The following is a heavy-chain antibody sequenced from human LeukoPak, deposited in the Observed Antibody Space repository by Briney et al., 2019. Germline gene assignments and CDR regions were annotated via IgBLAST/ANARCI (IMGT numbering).Heavy chain of an antibody. D-gene: IGHD3-3*01. CDR1: GGSISSGGYS. Sequence: SQTLSLTCAVSGGSISSGGYSWSWIRQPPGKGLEWIGYIYHNGSTYYNPSLKSRVTISVDTSKNQFSLKLSSVTAADTAVYYCARIEKSDYDFWSGYYKYYFDYWGQGTLVTVSS. V-gene: IGHV4-30-2*01. CDR2: IYHNGST. CDR3: ARIEKSDYDFWSGYYKYYFDY. J-gene: IGHJ4*02.